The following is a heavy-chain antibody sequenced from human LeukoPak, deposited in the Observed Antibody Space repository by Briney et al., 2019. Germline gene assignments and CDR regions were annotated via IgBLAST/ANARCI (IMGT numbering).Heavy chain of an antibody. Sequence: SETLSHTRTVSGGPHPNYDWRWVRPPPGQGLLGHVHCGTANYNPSLRSRVTISIDTSKKHFFLKLKSVTAADTAEYYCARGYGDFRVEGRYFHSWGQGTLVTVSS. CDR2: VHCGTA. CDR3: ARGYGDFRVEGRYFHS. CDR1: GGPHPNYD. D-gene: IGHD4-17*01. J-gene: IGHJ4*02. V-gene: IGHV4-59*01.